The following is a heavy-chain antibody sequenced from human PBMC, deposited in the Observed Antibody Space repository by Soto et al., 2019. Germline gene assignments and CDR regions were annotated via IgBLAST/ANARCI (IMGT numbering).Heavy chain of an antibody. CDR1: GFTFSSYA. J-gene: IGHJ4*02. Sequence: EVQLLASGGGLVQPGGSLRLSCAASGFTFSSYAMSWVRLAPGKGLEWFSSIGGRGGTYYADSVKGRFNISSDNSKNMLYLHLNSLRAEDTAMYYCAKGQGWSYYYDSWGQGTLVPASS. V-gene: IGHV3-23*01. CDR3: AKGQGWSYYYDS. D-gene: IGHD2-15*01. CDR2: IGGRGGT.